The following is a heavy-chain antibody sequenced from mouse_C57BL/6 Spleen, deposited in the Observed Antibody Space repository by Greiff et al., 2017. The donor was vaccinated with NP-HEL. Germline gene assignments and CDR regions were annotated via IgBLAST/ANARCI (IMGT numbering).Heavy chain of an antibody. J-gene: IGHJ3*01. Sequence: VQLQQPGAELVRPGSSVKLSCKASGYTFTSYWMDWVKQRPGQGLEWIGNIYPSDSETHYNQKFKDKATLTVDKSSSTAYMQLSSLTSEDSAVYYCAREDDYLSYWGQGTLVTVSA. CDR1: GYTFTSYW. CDR3: AREDDYLSY. D-gene: IGHD2-4*01. V-gene: IGHV1-61*01. CDR2: IYPSDSET.